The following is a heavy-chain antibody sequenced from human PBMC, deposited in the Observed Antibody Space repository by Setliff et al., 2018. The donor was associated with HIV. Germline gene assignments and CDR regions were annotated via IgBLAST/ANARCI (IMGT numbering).Heavy chain of an antibody. CDR3: ARESTTLNPPIPFDC. V-gene: IGHV4-39*02. CDR1: GDSISNYY. J-gene: IGHJ4*02. CDR2: IYYSGST. Sequence: PSETLSLTCTVSGDSISNYYWGWIRQPPGKGLEWIGSIYYSGSTYYNPSLKSRVTISVDTSKNQFSLKLNSVTAADTAVYYCARESTTLNPPIPFDCWGQGTLVTVSS. D-gene: IGHD1-1*01.